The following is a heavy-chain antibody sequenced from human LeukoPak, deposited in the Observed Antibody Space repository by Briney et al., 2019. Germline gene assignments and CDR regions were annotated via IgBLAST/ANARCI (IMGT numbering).Heavy chain of an antibody. Sequence: GGSQRLSCAASGFTFSSYSMNWVRQAPGKGLEWVSYISSSSSTIYYADSVKGRFTISRDNAKNSLYLQMNSLRDEDTAVYYCARGPTVTTMGYWFDYWGQGTLVTVSS. CDR2: ISSSSSTI. CDR3: ARGPTVTTMGYWFDY. CDR1: GFTFSSYS. D-gene: IGHD4-17*01. J-gene: IGHJ4*02. V-gene: IGHV3-48*02.